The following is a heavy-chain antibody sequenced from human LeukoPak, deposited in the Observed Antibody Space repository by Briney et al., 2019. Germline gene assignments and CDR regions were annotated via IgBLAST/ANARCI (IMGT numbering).Heavy chain of an antibody. V-gene: IGHV4-59*01. CDR3: ARRIAAAGAFDY. D-gene: IGHD6-13*01. J-gene: IGHJ4*02. CDR1: GGSISSYY. CDR2: IYYSGST. Sequence: SGTLSLTCTVSGGSISSYYWSWIRQPPGKGLEWIGYIYYSGSTNYNPSLKRRVTISVATSKNQFSLKLSSVTAADTAVYYCARRIAAAGAFDYWGQGTLVTVSS.